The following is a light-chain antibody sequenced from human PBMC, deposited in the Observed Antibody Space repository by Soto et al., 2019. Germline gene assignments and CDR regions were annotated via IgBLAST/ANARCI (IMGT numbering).Light chain of an antibody. V-gene: IGKV3-11*01. CDR3: QQRGNRPPWT. Sequence: EVLMTQSPDTLYVSPGERVTLSCRASQSVGKYLVWYQQKPGQAPRLLIYDASNRATGIPARFSGSGSGTDFTLTISSLEPEDVAVYYCQQRGNRPPWTFGQGTKVDIK. CDR1: QSVGKY. J-gene: IGKJ1*01. CDR2: DAS.